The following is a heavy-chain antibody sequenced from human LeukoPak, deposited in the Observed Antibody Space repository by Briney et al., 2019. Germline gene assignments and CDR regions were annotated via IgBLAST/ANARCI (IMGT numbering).Heavy chain of an antibody. CDR1: GGSFSGYY. CDR2: INHSGST. D-gene: IGHD1-14*01. V-gene: IGHV4-34*01. CDR3: ARGRTKFDY. J-gene: IGHJ4*02. Sequence: SETLSLTCAVYGGSFSGYYWSWIRQPPGKGLEWIGEINHSGSTNYNPSLKSQVTISVDTSKNQFSLKLSSVTAADTAVYYCARGRTKFDYWGQGTLVTVSS.